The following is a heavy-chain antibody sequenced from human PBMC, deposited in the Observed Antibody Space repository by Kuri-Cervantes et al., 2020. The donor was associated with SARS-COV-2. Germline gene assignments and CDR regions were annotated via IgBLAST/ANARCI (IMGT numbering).Heavy chain of an antibody. J-gene: IGHJ6*03. Sequence: SQTLSLTCAVSGYSISSGYYWGWIRRPPGKGLEWIGIIYHRGSSYYNPSLRSRVTVSVDTSKNQFSLKLSSVTAADTAVYYCARVPRHICSSTSCYILGRGNYYYMDVWGKGTTVTVSS. CDR1: GYSISSGYY. D-gene: IGHD2-2*02. CDR2: IYHRGSS. V-gene: IGHV4-38-2*01. CDR3: ARVPRHICSSTSCYILGRGNYYYMDV.